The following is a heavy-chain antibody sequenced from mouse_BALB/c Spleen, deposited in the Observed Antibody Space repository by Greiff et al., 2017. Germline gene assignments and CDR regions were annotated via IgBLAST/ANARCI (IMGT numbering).Heavy chain of an antibody. D-gene: IGHD4-1*01. Sequence: EVPRVESGGGLLQPGGSLRLSCATSGFTFSAFYMGCVRLPPGKRLERNSPSRNKAKDYTTEYSASVKGRFIASRDTSQSILYLQMNVLRAEDTAIYYCARYNWDYAMDYWGQGTSVTVSS. J-gene: IGHJ4*01. CDR3: ARYNWDYAMDY. CDR1: GFTFSAFY. CDR2: SRNKAKDYTT. V-gene: IGHV7-1*02.